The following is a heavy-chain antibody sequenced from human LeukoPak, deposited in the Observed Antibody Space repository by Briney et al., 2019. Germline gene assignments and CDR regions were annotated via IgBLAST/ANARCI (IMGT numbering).Heavy chain of an antibody. CDR1: GGSISSSSYY. V-gene: IGHV4-39*01. Sequence: SETLSLTCTVSGGSISSSSYYWGWIRQPPGKGLEWIGSIYYSGSTYYNPSLKSRVTISVDTSKNQFPLKLSSVTAADTAVYYCASLAGGLDYWGQGTLVTVSS. D-gene: IGHD7-27*01. CDR2: IYYSGST. J-gene: IGHJ4*02. CDR3: ASLAGGLDY.